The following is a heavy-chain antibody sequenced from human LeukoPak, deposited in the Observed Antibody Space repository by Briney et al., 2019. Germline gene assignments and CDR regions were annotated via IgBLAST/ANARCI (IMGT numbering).Heavy chain of an antibody. J-gene: IGHJ6*02. Sequence: PGGSLRLSCAASGFTVSSNYMSWVRQAPGKGLEWVSVIYSGGSTYYADSVKGRFTISRDNSKNTLYLQMNSLRAEDTAVYYCARDLLGGAASYYYYYGMDVWGQGTTVTVSS. V-gene: IGHV3-66*01. CDR2: IYSGGST. CDR1: GFTVSSNY. CDR3: ARDLLGGAASYYYYYGMDV. D-gene: IGHD6-13*01.